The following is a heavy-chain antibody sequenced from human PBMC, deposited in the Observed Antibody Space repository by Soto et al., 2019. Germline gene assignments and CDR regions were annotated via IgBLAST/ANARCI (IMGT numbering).Heavy chain of an antibody. CDR3: AKDLMAVIKDYGMDV. CDR2: ISWNSGSI. CDR1: GFTFDDYA. Sequence: EVQLVESGGGLVQPGRSLRLSCAASGFTFDDYAMHWVRQAPGKGLEWVSGISWNSGSIGYADSVKGRFTISRDNAKNSLYLQMNSLRAKDTALYYCAKDLMAVIKDYGMDVWGQGTTVTVSS. J-gene: IGHJ6*02. V-gene: IGHV3-9*01. D-gene: IGHD3-22*01.